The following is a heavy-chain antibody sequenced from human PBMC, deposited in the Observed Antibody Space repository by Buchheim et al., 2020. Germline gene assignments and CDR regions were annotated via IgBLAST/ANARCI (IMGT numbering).Heavy chain of an antibody. CDR1: GGTFSSYA. D-gene: IGHD2-15*01. Sequence: QVQLVQSGAEVKKPGSSVKVSCKASGGTFSSYAISWVRQAPGQGLEWMGGIIAIFGTANYAQKFQGRVTITADESTSTAYMKLSSLRAEDTAVYYCARGIKYCSGGSSYSLFDYWGQGTL. CDR2: IIAIFGTA. J-gene: IGHJ4*02. V-gene: IGHV1-69*01. CDR3: ARGIKYCSGGSSYSLFDY.